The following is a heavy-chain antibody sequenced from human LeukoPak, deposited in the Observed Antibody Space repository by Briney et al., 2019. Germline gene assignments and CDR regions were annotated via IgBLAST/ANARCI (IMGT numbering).Heavy chain of an antibody. J-gene: IGHJ3*02. CDR2: ISAYNGNT. CDR1: GYTFTGYY. CDR3: ARESGALAFDI. V-gene: IGHV1-18*04. D-gene: IGHD1-26*01. Sequence: GASVKVSCKASGYTFTGYYMHWVRQAPGQGLEWMGWISAYNGNTNYAQKLQGRVTMTTDTSTSTAYMELRSLRSGDTAVYYCARESGALAFDIWGQGTMVTVSS.